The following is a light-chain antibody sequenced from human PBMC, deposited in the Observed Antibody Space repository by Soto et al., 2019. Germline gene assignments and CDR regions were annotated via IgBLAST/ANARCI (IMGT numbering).Light chain of an antibody. CDR2: EVS. V-gene: IGLV2-14*01. Sequence: QSALTQPASVSGSPGQSITISCIGSSSDVGGYNYVSWYQHHPGRVPKPMIFEVSDRPSGVSSRFSGSKSGNTAYLTISGLQAEDEADYYSSSFSSTSTIVFGGGTKLTVL. CDR3: SSFSSTSTIV. J-gene: IGLJ2*01. CDR1: SSDVGGYNY.